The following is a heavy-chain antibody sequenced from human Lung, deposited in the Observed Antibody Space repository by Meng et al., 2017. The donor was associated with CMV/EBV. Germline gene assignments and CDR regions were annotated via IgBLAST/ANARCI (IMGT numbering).Heavy chain of an antibody. Sequence: VQMVESGSELKRPGAPVKVSCKASGYTFSTAAISWVRQAHGRGLEWMGWISTNTGTPTYTQGFTGRFVFSLDTSVSTAYLQISSLKAEDTAVYYCARGGNFDPWGQGTLVTVSS. CDR3: ARGGNFDP. D-gene: IGHD2/OR15-2a*01. V-gene: IGHV7-4-1*02. CDR1: GYTFSTAA. CDR2: ISTNTGTP. J-gene: IGHJ5*02.